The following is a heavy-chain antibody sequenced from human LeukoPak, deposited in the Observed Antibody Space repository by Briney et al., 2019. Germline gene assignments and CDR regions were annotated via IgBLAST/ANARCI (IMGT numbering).Heavy chain of an antibody. CDR3: ASIAAAGTDTLDI. CDR1: GFTFSSYA. CDR2: ISSNGGST. D-gene: IGHD6-13*01. V-gene: IGHV3-64*01. J-gene: IGHJ3*02. Sequence: GGSLRLSCAASGFTFSSYAMHWVRQAPGKGLEYVSAISSNGGSTYYANSVKGRFTISRDNAKNSLYLQMNSLRAEDTAVYYCASIAAAGTDTLDIWGQGATVTVSS.